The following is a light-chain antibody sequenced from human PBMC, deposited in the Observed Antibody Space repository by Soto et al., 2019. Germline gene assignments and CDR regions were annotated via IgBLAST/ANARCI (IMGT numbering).Light chain of an antibody. Sequence: QSVLTQPPSVSGAPGQRVTISCTGSSSNIGAGYDVHWYQQFPGTAPKLLIYGNSNRPSGVPDRFSGSKSGTSASLALTGLQAEDEADYYCQSYDSSLSAVVFGGGTKLTVL. CDR1: SSNIGAGYD. CDR3: QSYDSSLSAVV. V-gene: IGLV1-40*01. J-gene: IGLJ2*01. CDR2: GNS.